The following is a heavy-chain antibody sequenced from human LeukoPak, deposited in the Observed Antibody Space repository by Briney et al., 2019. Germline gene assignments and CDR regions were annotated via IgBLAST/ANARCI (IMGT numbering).Heavy chain of an antibody. J-gene: IGHJ4*02. CDR3: ATVRSCSGGDCYYLDY. Sequence: GGSLRHSCAASGFTFRNYGMYWVRQAPGKGLEWVAVIWYDGSNKYYADSVKGRFTISRDNSKNTLYLQMNSLRAEDTAVHYCATVRSCSGGDCYYLDYWGQGTLVTVSS. V-gene: IGHV3-33*01. CDR1: GFTFRNYG. D-gene: IGHD2-21*02. CDR2: IWYDGSNK.